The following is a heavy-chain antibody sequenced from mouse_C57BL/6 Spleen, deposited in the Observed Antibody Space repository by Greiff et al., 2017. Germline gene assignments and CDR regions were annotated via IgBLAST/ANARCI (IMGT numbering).Heavy chain of an antibody. D-gene: IGHD1-1*01. CDR1: GYTFTDYE. CDR3: TRLGTTVVDYAMDY. Sequence: QVQLQQSGAELVRPGASVTLSCKASGYTFTDYEMHWVKQTPVHGLEWIGAIDPETGGTAYNQKFKGKAILTADKSSSTAYMELRSLTSEDSAVYYCTRLGTTVVDYAMDYWGQGTSVTVSS. CDR2: IDPETGGT. J-gene: IGHJ4*01. V-gene: IGHV1-15*01.